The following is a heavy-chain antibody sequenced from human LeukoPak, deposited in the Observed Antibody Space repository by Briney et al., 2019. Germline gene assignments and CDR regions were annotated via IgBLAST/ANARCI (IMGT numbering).Heavy chain of an antibody. V-gene: IGHV3-23*01. Sequence: QAGGSLRLSCAASGFNFSIYSMNWVRQAPGRGLEWLSIISGTADSKYYADSVKGRFTISRDNPRSTLYLEMNILRAEDTAVYYCAKADATIGGAFDTWGQGTMVIVSS. J-gene: IGHJ3*02. CDR2: ISGTADSK. CDR3: AKADATIGGAFDT. D-gene: IGHD3-16*01. CDR1: GFNFSIYS.